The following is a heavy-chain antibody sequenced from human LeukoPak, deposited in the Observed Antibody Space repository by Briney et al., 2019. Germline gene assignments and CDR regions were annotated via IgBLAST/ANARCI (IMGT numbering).Heavy chain of an antibody. J-gene: IGHJ3*01. Sequence: SQTLSLTCAVSGGSISSGGYPWSWIRQPPGKGLEWIGYIYHSGSTNYNPSLQSRVTISVDKSKNQFSLKLSSVTAADTAVYYCAARDRTYYYYGFDLWGQGTMVTVSS. CDR3: AARDRTYYYYGFDL. D-gene: IGHD3-10*01. V-gene: IGHV4-30-2*01. CDR1: GGSISSGGYP. CDR2: IYHSGST.